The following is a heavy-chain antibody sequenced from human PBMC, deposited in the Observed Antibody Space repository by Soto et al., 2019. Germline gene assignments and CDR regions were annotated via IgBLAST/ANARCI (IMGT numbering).Heavy chain of an antibody. CDR2: INPSSGGT. CDR3: ARDLGAFDI. V-gene: IGHV1-2*04. J-gene: IGHJ3*02. CDR1: GYAFTSYY. Sequence: ASVKVSCKASGYAFTSYYMHWVRQAPGQGLEWMGRINPSSGGTNYAQKFQGWVTMTRDTSISTAYMELSRLRSDDTAVYYCARDLGAFDIWGQGTMVTVSS.